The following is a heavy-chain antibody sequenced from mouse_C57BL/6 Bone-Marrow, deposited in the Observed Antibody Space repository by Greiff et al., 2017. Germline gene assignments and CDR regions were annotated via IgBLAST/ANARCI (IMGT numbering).Heavy chain of an antibody. CDR2: IYPGGGYT. CDR1: GYTFTNYW. Sequence: QVQLQQSGAELVRPGTSVKMSCKASGYTFTNYWIGWAKQRPGHGLEWIGDIYPGGGYTNYNEKFKGKATLTADKSSSTAYMQFSSLTSEDSAIYYCARTGDYDDLYWYFDVWGTGTTVTVSS. V-gene: IGHV1-63*01. D-gene: IGHD2-4*01. CDR3: ARTGDYDDLYWYFDV. J-gene: IGHJ1*03.